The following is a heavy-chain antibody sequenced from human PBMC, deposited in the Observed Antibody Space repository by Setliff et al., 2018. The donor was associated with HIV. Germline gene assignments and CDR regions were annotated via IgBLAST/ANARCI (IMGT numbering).Heavy chain of an antibody. J-gene: IGHJ6*02. D-gene: IGHD3-22*01. Sequence: GASVKVSCKASGGTFSIYAISWVRQAPGQGLEWMGGIIPIFGIPNYAQKFQGRVTITADESTSTAYMELSSLRSDDTAVYYCAREIGDYYDSSGYYPPTDYYYGMDVWGQGTTVTVSS. CDR1: GGTFSIYA. CDR2: IIPIFGIP. V-gene: IGHV1-69*13. CDR3: AREIGDYYDSSGYYPPTDYYYGMDV.